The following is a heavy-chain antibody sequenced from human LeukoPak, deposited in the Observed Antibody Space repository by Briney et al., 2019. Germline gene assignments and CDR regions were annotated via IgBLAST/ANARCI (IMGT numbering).Heavy chain of an antibody. V-gene: IGHV3-33*08. CDR1: GFTFSSYG. Sequence: GGSLRLSCAASGFTFSSYGMHWVRQAPGKGLEWVAVIWYGGSNKYYADSVKGRFTISRDNSKNTLYLQMNSVRAEETAVYYCARGGAAGGGMDVWGQGTTVTVSS. CDR2: IWYGGSNK. D-gene: IGHD6-13*01. CDR3: ARGGAAGGGMDV. J-gene: IGHJ6*02.